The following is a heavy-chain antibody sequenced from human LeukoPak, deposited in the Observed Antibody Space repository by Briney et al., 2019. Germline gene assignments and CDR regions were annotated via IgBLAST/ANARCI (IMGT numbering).Heavy chain of an antibody. D-gene: IGHD6-19*01. CDR1: GGSFSGYY. J-gene: IGHJ5*02. V-gene: IGHV4-34*01. CDR2: INHSGST. CDR3: ATDSSGWTGA. Sequence: SETLSLTCAVYGGSFSGYYWSWIRQPPGKGLEWIGEINHSGSTNYNPSLKSRVTISVDTSKNQFSLKLSSVTAADTAVYYCATDSSGWTGAWGQGTLVTVSS.